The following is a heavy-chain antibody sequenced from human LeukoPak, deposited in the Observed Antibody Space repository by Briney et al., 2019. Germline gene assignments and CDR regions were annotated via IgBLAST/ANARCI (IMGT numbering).Heavy chain of an antibody. D-gene: IGHD6-19*01. CDR3: ARGRGRGTYSSGIDY. J-gene: IGHJ4*02. CDR2: IYHSGST. CDR1: GYSISSGYY. Sequence: SETLSLTCTVSGYSISSGYYWGWIRQPPGKGLEWIGSIYHSGSTYYNPSLKSRVTISVDTSKNQFSLKLTSVTAADTAVYYCARGRGRGTYSSGIDYWGQGTLVTVSS. V-gene: IGHV4-38-2*02.